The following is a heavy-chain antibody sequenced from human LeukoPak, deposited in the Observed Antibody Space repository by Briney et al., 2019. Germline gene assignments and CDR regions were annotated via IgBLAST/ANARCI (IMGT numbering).Heavy chain of an antibody. J-gene: IGHJ4*02. CDR2: IDISGST. D-gene: IGHD3-9*01. V-gene: IGHV4-34*01. CDR3: ARGPPIKYDILTGYYNFDY. CDR1: GGSFRGYY. Sequence: SETLSLTCAVSGGSFRGYYWTWIRQPPGKGREWCGGIDISGSTKYNPSLKSRVTISADTSENQFSLKLSSVTAADTAVYYCARGPPIKYDILTGYYNFDYWGQGTLVTVSS.